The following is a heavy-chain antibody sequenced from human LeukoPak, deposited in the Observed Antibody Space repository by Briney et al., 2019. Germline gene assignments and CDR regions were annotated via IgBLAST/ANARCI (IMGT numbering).Heavy chain of an antibody. V-gene: IGHV4-4*07. CDR2: IYTSGST. CDR3: TREASGYSYGYEEH. J-gene: IGHJ1*01. D-gene: IGHD5-18*01. CDR1: GGSISNYY. Sequence: SETLSLTCTVSGGSISNYYWNWLRQPAGKGLEGIGRIYTSGSTDYNPSLTSRVTISVDTSKNHLSLKLSSVTAADTAVYYCTREASGYSYGYEEHWGQGTLVTVSS.